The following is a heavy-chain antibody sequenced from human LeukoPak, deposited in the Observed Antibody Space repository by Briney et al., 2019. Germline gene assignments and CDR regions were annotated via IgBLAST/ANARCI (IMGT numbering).Heavy chain of an antibody. CDR2: ISSSSSYT. D-gene: IGHD6-13*01. CDR1: GFTFSDYY. V-gene: IGHV3-11*05. J-gene: IGHJ4*02. Sequence: GGSLRLSCAVSGFTFSDYYMSWIRQAPGKGLEWLSYISSSSSYTKYADSVQGRFTISRDNAKNSLYLQMNSLRAEDTAVYYCAREQSAAAGHPLDYWGQGTLVTVSS. CDR3: AREQSAAAGHPLDY.